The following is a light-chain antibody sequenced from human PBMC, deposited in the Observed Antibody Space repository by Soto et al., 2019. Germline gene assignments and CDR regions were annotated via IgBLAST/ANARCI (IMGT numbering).Light chain of an antibody. J-gene: IGLJ3*02. CDR1: KLGNKY. Sequence: SYELTQPPSVSVSPGQTAIITCSGDKLGNKYTCWYQQKPGQSPVLVIYQDNKQSSGIPERFSGSNSGNTATLTISGTQAMDEADYYCQAWDSRSYVVFGGGTKLTVL. CDR2: QDN. V-gene: IGLV3-1*01. CDR3: QAWDSRSYVV.